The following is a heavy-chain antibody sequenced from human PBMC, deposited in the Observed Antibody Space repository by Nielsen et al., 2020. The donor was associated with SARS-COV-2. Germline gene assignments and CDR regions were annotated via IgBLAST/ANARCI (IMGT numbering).Heavy chain of an antibody. J-gene: IGHJ4*02. CDR2: INHSGST. V-gene: IGHV4-34*01. CDR3: ARLVGATTGYFDY. CDR1: GGSFSGYY. Sequence: SETLSLTCAVYGGSFSGYYWSWIRQPPGKGLEWIGEINHSGSTNYNPSLKSRVTISVDTSKNQFSLKLSSVTAADTAVYYCARLVGATTGYFDYWGQGTLVTVSS. D-gene: IGHD1-26*01.